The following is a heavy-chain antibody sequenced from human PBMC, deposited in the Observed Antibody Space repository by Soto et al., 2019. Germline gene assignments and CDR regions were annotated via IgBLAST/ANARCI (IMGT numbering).Heavy chain of an antibody. CDR2: IYWNDEK. CDR3: AHRVNMARGPYNYFGL. CDR1: GFSLTTGAG. Sequence: SGPTLVNPTQTLTLTCSFSGFSLTTGAGVGWIRQPPGKALEWLAIIYWNDEKLYNPSLKTRLTITKDTSKNQVVLTVTDMDPVDTATYYCAHRVNMARGPYNYFGLWGQGTLVTVSS. V-gene: IGHV2-5*01. J-gene: IGHJ5*02. D-gene: IGHD3-10*01.